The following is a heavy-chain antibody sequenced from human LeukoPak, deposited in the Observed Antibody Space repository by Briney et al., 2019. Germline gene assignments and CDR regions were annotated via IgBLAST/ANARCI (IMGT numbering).Heavy chain of an antibody. Sequence: GGSLRLSCAASGFTFISYEMNWVRQAPGKGLEWVSYISGSGSTIYYADSVKGRFTISRDNAKNSLNLQMNSLRAEGTAVYYCARGDAGYYYGMDVWGQGTTVTVSS. J-gene: IGHJ6*02. CDR2: ISGSGSTI. V-gene: IGHV3-48*03. CDR1: GFTFISYE. D-gene: IGHD3-16*01. CDR3: ARGDAGYYYGMDV.